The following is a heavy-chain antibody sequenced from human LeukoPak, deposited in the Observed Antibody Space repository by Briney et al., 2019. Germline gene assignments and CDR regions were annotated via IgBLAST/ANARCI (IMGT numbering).Heavy chain of an antibody. J-gene: IGHJ5*02. CDR2: INPSGGST. CDR3: ARDGTGVAAAGTRWWFDP. D-gene: IGHD6-13*01. CDR1: GYTFTSYY. V-gene: IGHV1-46*01. Sequence: ASVKVSCKASGYTFTSYYMHWVRQAPGQGLEWMGLINPSGGSTSYAQNFQGRVTMTRDTSTSTVYMELSSLRPEDTAVYYCARDGTGVAAAGTRWWFDPWGQGTLVTVSS.